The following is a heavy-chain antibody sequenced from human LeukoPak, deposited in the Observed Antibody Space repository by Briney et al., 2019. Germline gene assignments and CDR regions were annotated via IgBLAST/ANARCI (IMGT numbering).Heavy chain of an antibody. V-gene: IGHV1-69*06. Sequence: GASVKVSCKASGGTFSSYAISWVRQAPGQGLEWMGGIIPIFGTANYAQKFQGRVTITADKSTSTAYMELSSLRSEDTAVYYCAREPTIFDIGDVWGKGTTVTVSS. CDR1: GGTFSSYA. D-gene: IGHD3-3*01. CDR2: IIPIFGTA. J-gene: IGHJ6*04. CDR3: AREPTIFDIGDV.